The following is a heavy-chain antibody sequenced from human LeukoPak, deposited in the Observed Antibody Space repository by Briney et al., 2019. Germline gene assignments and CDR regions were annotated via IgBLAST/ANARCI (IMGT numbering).Heavy chain of an antibody. CDR1: GGSFSGYY. CDR3: ARGRQDVTMIVVVMTAVSYYLDV. CDR2: LNPSGST. Sequence: SETLSLTCAVYGGSFSGYYWTWIRQTPEKGLEWIGELNPSGSTNYNPSLKSRVTISVDTSKNQFSLELSSVTAADTAVYYCARGRQDVTMIVVVMTAVSYYLDVWGKGTTVTVS. V-gene: IGHV4-34*01. J-gene: IGHJ6*03. D-gene: IGHD3-22*01.